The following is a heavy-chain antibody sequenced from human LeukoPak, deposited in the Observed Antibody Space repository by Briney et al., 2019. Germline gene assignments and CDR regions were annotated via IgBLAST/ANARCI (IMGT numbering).Heavy chain of an antibody. Sequence: GASVKVSCKASGYTFTSYGISWVRQAPGQALEWMGWISAYNGNTNYAQKLQGRVTMTTDTSTSTAYMELRSLRSDDTAVYYCARDRWGFGELLSPRPLDYWGQGTLVTVSS. CDR1: GYTFTSYG. V-gene: IGHV1-18*01. CDR2: ISAYNGNT. D-gene: IGHD3-10*01. J-gene: IGHJ4*02. CDR3: ARDRWGFGELLSPRPLDY.